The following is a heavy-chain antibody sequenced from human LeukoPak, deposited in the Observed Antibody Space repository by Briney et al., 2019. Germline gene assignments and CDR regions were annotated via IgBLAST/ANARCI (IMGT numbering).Heavy chain of an antibody. CDR3: AILPASYGNFDY. Sequence: ASVKVSCKASRYTFTAYYMHWVRQAPGQELEWMGWINPNSGGANYAQKFQGRVTMTRDTSISTAYMELRRLRSDDTALYYCAILPASYGNFDYWGQGTLVTVSS. CDR2: INPNSGGA. J-gene: IGHJ4*02. CDR1: RYTFTAYY. V-gene: IGHV1-2*02. D-gene: IGHD5-18*01.